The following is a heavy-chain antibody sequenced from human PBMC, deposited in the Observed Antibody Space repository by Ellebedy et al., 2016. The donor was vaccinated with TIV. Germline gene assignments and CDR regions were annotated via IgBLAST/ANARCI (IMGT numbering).Heavy chain of an antibody. CDR1: GVTVSSDF. V-gene: IGHV3-66*01. J-gene: IGHJ4*02. CDR3: ARDSMPNIGSL. Sequence: GGSLRLSCAVSGVTVSSDFMSWVRQAPGKGPEWVSIIYPDGREFYSESVTGRFTISRDNSKNTLYLQMNSLRAEDTAVYFCARDSMPNIGSLWGQGTQVTVSS. CDR2: IYPDGRE. D-gene: IGHD1-26*01.